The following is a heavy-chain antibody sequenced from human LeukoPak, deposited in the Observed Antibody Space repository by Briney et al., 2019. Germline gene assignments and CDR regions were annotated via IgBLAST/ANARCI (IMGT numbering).Heavy chain of an antibody. V-gene: IGHV3-7*01. CDR3: ARDPYSGSYGADYYYYMDV. D-gene: IGHD1-26*01. CDR2: IKQDGSEK. J-gene: IGHJ6*03. Sequence: QTGGSLRLSCAASGFTFSNSWMSWVRQAPGKGLEWVANIKQDGSEKYYVDSVKGRFTISRDNAKNSLYLQMNSLRAEDTAVYYCARDPYSGSYGADYYYYMDVWGKGTTVTISS. CDR1: GFTFSNSW.